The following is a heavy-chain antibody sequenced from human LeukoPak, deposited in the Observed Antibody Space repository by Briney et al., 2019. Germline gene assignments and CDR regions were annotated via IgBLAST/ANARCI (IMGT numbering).Heavy chain of an antibody. CDR1: TFTFSSYA. CDR2: ISSDGSNK. J-gene: IGHJ3*02. V-gene: IGHV3-30*04. Sequence: GGSLRLSCAASTFTFSSYAMHWVRQAPGKGLEWVTVISSDGSNKYYADSVKGRFTISRDNSKNTLDLQMDSLRAEDTAVYYCARGPSARFFGVAKGAFDIWGQGTMVTVSS. D-gene: IGHD3-3*01. CDR3: ARGPSARFFGVAKGAFDI.